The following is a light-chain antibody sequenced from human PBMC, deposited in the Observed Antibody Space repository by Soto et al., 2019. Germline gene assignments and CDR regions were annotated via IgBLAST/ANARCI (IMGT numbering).Light chain of an antibody. Sequence: EIVLTQSPGTLSLSPGEGATLSCRASQSVSNNYLAWYQQKPGQAPRLVISGASSRATAIPDRFSGSGSGTDFTLTISRLEPEDFAVYYCQQRSNWPPLTFGGGTKVDI. CDR3: QQRSNWPPLT. CDR1: QSVSNNY. V-gene: IGKV3D-20*02. J-gene: IGKJ4*01. CDR2: GAS.